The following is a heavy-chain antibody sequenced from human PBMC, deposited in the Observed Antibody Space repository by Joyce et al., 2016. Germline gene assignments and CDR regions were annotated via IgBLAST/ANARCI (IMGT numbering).Heavy chain of an antibody. CDR3: ARAVTTVTTLVYFDY. J-gene: IGHJ4*02. CDR2: IIPIFGTP. Sequence: QVQLVQSGAEVKKPGSSVKVSCKVSGDTFRDYAISWVRQAPGQGLEWVGGIIPIFGTPDFARKFQDRVTITADESTNTAYLELSSLRSEDTAVYYCARAVTTVTTLVYFDYWGPGTRVTVAS. D-gene: IGHD4-17*01. CDR1: GDTFRDYA. V-gene: IGHV1-69*01.